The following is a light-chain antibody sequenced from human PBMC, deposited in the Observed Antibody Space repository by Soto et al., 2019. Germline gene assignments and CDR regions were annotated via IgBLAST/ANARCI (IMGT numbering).Light chain of an antibody. Sequence: DLQRTQSPSSLASHVGDRDTITCQASHDIRKYLNWYQQKPGKVPKLLIYAASTLQSGVPSRFSGSGSGTDFILTISCLQPEDVATYYCQKYKSAPLTFCGVTKVDIK. CDR3: QKYKSAPLT. V-gene: IGKV1-27*01. J-gene: IGKJ4*01. CDR2: AAS. CDR1: HDIRKY.